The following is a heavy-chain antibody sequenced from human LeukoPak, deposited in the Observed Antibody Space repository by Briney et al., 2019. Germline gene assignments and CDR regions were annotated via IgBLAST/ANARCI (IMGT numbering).Heavy chain of an antibody. Sequence: PSETLSLTCAVYGGSFSGYYWSWIRQPPGKGLEWIGEINHSGSTNYNPSLKSRVTISVDTSKNQFSLKLSSVTAADTAVYYCARGSHFRAFDIWGQGTMVTVSS. D-gene: IGHD2/OR15-2a*01. V-gene: IGHV4-34*01. CDR3: ARGSHFRAFDI. CDR2: INHSGST. J-gene: IGHJ3*02. CDR1: GGSFSGYY.